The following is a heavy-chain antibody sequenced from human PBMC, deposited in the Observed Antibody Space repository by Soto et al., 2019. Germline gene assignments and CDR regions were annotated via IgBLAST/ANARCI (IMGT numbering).Heavy chain of an antibody. Sequence: QVQLVQSGAEVKKPGSSVKVSCKASGGTFSSYTISWVRQAPGQGLEWMGRIIPILGIANYAQKFQGRVTITADKSTSTAYMELRSLRSEDTAVYYCARDSGLLAYCGGDCYFDYWGQGTLVTVSS. CDR3: ARDSGLLAYCGGDCYFDY. CDR2: IIPILGIA. V-gene: IGHV1-69*08. CDR1: GGTFSSYT. J-gene: IGHJ4*02. D-gene: IGHD2-21*02.